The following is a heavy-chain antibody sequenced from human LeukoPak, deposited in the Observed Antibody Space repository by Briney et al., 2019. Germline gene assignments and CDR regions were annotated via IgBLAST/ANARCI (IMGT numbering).Heavy chain of an antibody. J-gene: IGHJ4*02. Sequence: GGSLRLSCAASGFTFSSYEMNWVRQAPGKGLEWVSITYSGDTTYYADSVKGRFIISRDDSKNTLSLQMNDLRVEDTAVYYCARERPDSRNLDSWGRGALVTVSS. D-gene: IGHD1-14*01. V-gene: IGHV3-66*01. CDR3: ARERPDSRNLDS. CDR1: GFTFSSYE. CDR2: TYSGDTT.